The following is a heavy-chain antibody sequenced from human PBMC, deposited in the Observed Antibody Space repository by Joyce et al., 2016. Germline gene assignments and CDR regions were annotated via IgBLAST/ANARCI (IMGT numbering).Heavy chain of an antibody. D-gene: IGHD2-8*01. CDR2: INPNTGGT. CDR3: ATIPIYCSNGVCYRHFDY. Sequence: QVHLVQSGAEVKNPGASVRVSCQTSGATFTDYYIHWVRQAPGQGLEWMGWINPNTGGTNYGQKCQGRVTVTRDTSITTAYMGLSGLTYDDTAVYYCATIPIYCSNGVCYRHFDYWGQGTPVTVSA. CDR1: GATFTDYY. J-gene: IGHJ4*02. V-gene: IGHV1-2*02.